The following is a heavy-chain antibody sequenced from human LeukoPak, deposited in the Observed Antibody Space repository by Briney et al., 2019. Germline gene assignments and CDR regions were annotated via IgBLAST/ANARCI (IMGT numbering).Heavy chain of an antibody. CDR3: ARLSPMVRGVIITGWFDP. D-gene: IGHD3-10*01. Sequence: SETLSLTCTVSGGSISSYYWSWIRQPPGKGLEWIGYIYYSGSTNYNPSLKSRVTISVDTSKNQFSLKLSSVTAADTAVYYCARLSPMVRGVIITGWFDPWGQGTLVTVSS. CDR2: IYYSGST. V-gene: IGHV4-59*08. J-gene: IGHJ5*02. CDR1: GGSISSYY.